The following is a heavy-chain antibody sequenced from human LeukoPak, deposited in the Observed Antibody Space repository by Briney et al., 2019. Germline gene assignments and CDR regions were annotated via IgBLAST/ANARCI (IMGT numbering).Heavy chain of an antibody. CDR1: GGTFSSYA. Sequence: SVKVSCKASGGTFSSYAISWVRQAPGQGLEWMGGIIPIFGTANYAQKFQGRVTITADESTSTAYMELSSLRSEDTAVYYCARLGGITMVRGVIRDYYCYYGMDVWGKGTTVTVSS. CDR3: ARLGGITMVRGVIRDYYCYYGMDV. D-gene: IGHD3-10*01. V-gene: IGHV1-69*13. J-gene: IGHJ6*04. CDR2: IIPIFGTA.